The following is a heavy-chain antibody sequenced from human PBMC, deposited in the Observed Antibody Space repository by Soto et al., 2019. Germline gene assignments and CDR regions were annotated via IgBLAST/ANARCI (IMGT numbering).Heavy chain of an antibody. CDR3: ARASLSIPSFDWLLRQGDFDH. V-gene: IGHV4-34*01. CDR1: GGSFSRYY. D-gene: IGHD3-9*01. J-gene: IGHJ4*02. Sequence: QVQLQQWGAGLLKPSETLSLTCAVYGGSFSRYYWSWIRQSPAKALEWIGEINSSGATKYKPSLEGRVNISIDTSKKQFSLSLTSVTDADTAVYFCARASLSIPSFDWLLRQGDFDHWGQGTLVTVSS. CDR2: INSSGAT.